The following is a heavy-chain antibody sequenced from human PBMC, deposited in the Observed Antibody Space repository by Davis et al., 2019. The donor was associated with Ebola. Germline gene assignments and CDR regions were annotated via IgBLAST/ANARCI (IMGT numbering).Heavy chain of an antibody. Sequence: PSETLSLTCTVSGGSISSHYWSWIRQPPGKGLEWIGYIYYSGSTNYNPSLKSRVTISVDTSKNQFSLKLSSVTAADTAVYYCARVLGGNTLEDWFDPWGQGTLVTVSS. CDR3: ARVLGGNTLEDWFDP. CDR1: GGSISSHY. J-gene: IGHJ5*02. CDR2: IYYSGST. V-gene: IGHV4-59*11. D-gene: IGHD4-23*01.